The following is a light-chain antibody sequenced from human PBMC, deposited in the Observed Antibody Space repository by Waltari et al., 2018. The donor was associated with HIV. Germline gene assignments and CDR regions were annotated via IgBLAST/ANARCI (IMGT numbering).Light chain of an antibody. CDR3: AAWDDSLKGV. Sequence: QSVLTQPPSASGTPGQRVTIPCSGSSSNIGRNPVNCYQQLPGTAPKLLMYSNNQRPSGVPDRFSGCKAGTSASLVISGLQSEDEGDYYCAAWDDSLKGVFGGGTKLTVL. CDR1: SSNIGRNP. V-gene: IGLV1-44*01. CDR2: SNN. J-gene: IGLJ3*02.